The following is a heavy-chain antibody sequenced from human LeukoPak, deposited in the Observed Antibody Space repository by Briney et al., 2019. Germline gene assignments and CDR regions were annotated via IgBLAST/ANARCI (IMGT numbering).Heavy chain of an antibody. D-gene: IGHD3-3*01. CDR2: INWNGGST. CDR1: GFTFDDYG. V-gene: IGHV3-20*04. J-gene: IGHJ6*03. CDR3: ARGDYDSTMDV. Sequence: GGSLRLSCAASGFTFDDYGMSWVRQTPGKGLEWVSGINWNGGSTGYADSVKGRFTISRDNAKNSLYLQMNSLRAEDTALYYCARGDYDSTMDVWGKGTTVTVSS.